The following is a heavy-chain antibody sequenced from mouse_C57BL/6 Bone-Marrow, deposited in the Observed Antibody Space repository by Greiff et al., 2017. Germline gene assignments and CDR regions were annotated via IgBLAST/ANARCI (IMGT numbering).Heavy chain of an antibody. CDR2: IDPENGDT. J-gene: IGHJ2*01. CDR1: GFNIKDDY. Sequence: VQLKESGAELVRPGASVKLSCTASGFNIKDDYMHWVKQRPEQGLEWIGWIDPENGDTEYASKFQGKATITADTSSDTAYLQLSSLTSEDTAVYYCTSYYYCSSYFDYWGQGTTLTVSS. CDR3: TSYYYCSSYFDY. V-gene: IGHV14-4*01. D-gene: IGHD1-1*01.